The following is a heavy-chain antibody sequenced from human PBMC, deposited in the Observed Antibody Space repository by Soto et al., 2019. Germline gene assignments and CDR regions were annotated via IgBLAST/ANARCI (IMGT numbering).Heavy chain of an antibody. CDR2: ISYSGST. Sequence: SETLSLTCTVSGGSISSYYWSWIRQPPGRGLEWIGYISYSGSTNYNPSLKSRVTISVDTSKNQFSLKLSSVTAADTAVYYCARATPVFYYSSSWSLGYWGQGTLVTVSS. J-gene: IGHJ4*02. V-gene: IGHV4-59*01. CDR3: ARATPVFYYSSSWSLGY. CDR1: GGSISSYY. D-gene: IGHD6-13*01.